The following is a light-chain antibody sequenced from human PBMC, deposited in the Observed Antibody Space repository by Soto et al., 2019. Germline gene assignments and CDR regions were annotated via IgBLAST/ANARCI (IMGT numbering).Light chain of an antibody. CDR3: KLSARYSEE. CDR1: QSISSW. CDR2: DAS. Sequence: DIQMTQSPSTLSASVGDRVTITCRASQSISSWLAWYQQKPGKAPKLLIYDASSLESGVPSRFSGSGSGTEFTVSSSRMESNDFAFYYCKLSARYSEEFGGGTKVDI. V-gene: IGKV1-5*01. J-gene: IGKJ4*02.